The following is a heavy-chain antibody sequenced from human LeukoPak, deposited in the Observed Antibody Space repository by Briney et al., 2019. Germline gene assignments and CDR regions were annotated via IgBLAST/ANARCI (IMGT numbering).Heavy chain of an antibody. CDR3: ARVGYTYTVTTYYFDY. J-gene: IGHJ4*02. D-gene: IGHD4-17*01. V-gene: IGHV1-69*06. CDR2: IIPIFGTA. Sequence: ASVKVSCKASGGTFSGYAISWVRQAPGQGLEWMGGIIPIFGTANYAQKFQGRVTITADKSTSTAYMELSSLRSEDTAVYYCARVGYTYTVTTYYFDYWGQGTLVTVSS. CDR1: GGTFSGYA.